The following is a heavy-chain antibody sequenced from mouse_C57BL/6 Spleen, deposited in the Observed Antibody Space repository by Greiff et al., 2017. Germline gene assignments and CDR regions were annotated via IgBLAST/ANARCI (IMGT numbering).Heavy chain of an antibody. CDR2: INPSSGYT. CDR1: GYTFTSYW. J-gene: IGHJ3*01. V-gene: IGHV1-7*01. D-gene: IGHD3-2*02. Sequence: VQLQQSGAELAKPGASVKLSCKASGYTFTSYWMHWVKQRPGQGLEWIGYINPSSGYTKYNQKFKGKATLTADKSSSTAYMQLSSLTYEDSAVXYGATTAQATFFAYWGQGTLVTVSA. CDR3: ATTAQATFFAY.